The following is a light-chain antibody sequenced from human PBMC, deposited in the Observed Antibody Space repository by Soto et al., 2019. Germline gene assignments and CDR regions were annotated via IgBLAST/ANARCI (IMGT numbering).Light chain of an antibody. CDR3: QQSDSTPYT. CDR2: DAS. CDR1: QTISTS. J-gene: IGKJ2*01. V-gene: IGKV1-39*01. Sequence: DSQMTQSPSSLSASVGDRVTITCRASQTISTSLNWYQQKPGKAPRLLIYDASSLLSGVPSRFSGSGSGTHFTLTIASLQPEDFSTYYCQQSDSTPYTFGQGTKLEI.